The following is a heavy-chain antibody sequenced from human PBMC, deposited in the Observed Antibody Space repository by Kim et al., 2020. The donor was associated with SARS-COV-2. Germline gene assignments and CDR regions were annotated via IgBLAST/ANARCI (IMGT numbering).Heavy chain of an antibody. CDR2: IWYDGSNK. CDR3: ARDIGSSGYYLPYYYYYYGMDV. J-gene: IGHJ6*02. CDR1: GFTFSSYG. Sequence: GGSLRLSCAASGFTFSSYGMHWVRQAPGKGLEWVAVIWYDGSNKYYADSVKGRFTISRDNSKNTLYLQMNSLRAEDTAVYYCARDIGSSGYYLPYYYYYYGMDVWGQGTTVTVSS. V-gene: IGHV3-33*01. D-gene: IGHD3-22*01.